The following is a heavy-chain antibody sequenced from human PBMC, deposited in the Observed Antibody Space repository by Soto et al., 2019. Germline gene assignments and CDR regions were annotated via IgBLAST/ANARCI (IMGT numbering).Heavy chain of an antibody. D-gene: IGHD3-22*01. V-gene: IGHV5-51*01. CDR1: GYSFTSYW. CDR2: IYPGDSDT. J-gene: IGHJ4*02. Sequence: GESLKISCTGSGYSFTSYWIGWVRQMPGKGLEWMGIIYPGDSDTRYSPSFQGQVTISADKSISTAYLQWSRLKASDGAKYYCARMDSSALGIDYWGQGTLVTVSS. CDR3: ARMDSSALGIDY.